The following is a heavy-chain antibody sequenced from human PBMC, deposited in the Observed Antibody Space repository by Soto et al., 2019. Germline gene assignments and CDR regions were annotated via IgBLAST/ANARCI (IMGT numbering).Heavy chain of an antibody. CDR1: GYTFTSYA. J-gene: IGHJ4*02. V-gene: IGHV1-3*01. CDR3: ARVVRGVMAYYFDY. Sequence: ASVKVSCKASGYTFTSYAMHWVRQAPGQRLEWMGWINAGNGNTKYSQKFQGRVTITRDTSASTAYMELSSLRSEDTAVYYCARVVRGVMAYYFDYWGQGTLVTVSS. CDR2: INAGNGNT. D-gene: IGHD3-10*01.